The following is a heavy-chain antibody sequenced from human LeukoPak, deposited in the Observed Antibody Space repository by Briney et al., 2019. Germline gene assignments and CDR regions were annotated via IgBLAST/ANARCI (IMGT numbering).Heavy chain of an antibody. CDR1: GYTFTSYG. D-gene: IGHD3-10*01. J-gene: IGHJ5*02. Sequence: GASVTVSCKASGYTFTSYGISWVRQAPGQGLEWMGCISAYNGNTNYAQKLQGRVTMTTDTSTSTAYMELRSLRSDDTAVYYCARDQWFGESLGWFDPWGQGTLVTVSS. CDR3: ARDQWFGESLGWFDP. V-gene: IGHV1-18*01. CDR2: ISAYNGNT.